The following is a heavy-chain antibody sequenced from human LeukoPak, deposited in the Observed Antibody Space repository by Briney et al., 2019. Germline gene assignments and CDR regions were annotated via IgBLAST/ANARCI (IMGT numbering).Heavy chain of an antibody. CDR3: ARDSSHITMIGYFQH. J-gene: IGHJ1*01. Sequence: GGSLRLSCAASGFTFSSYWMHWVRQAPGKGLVWVSRINSDGSSTNYEDSVKARFTISRDNAKNTLFLQMNSLRAEDTAVYYCARDSSHITMIGYFQHWGQGTLVTVSS. V-gene: IGHV3-74*01. CDR2: INSDGSST. D-gene: IGHD3-22*01. CDR1: GFTFSSYW.